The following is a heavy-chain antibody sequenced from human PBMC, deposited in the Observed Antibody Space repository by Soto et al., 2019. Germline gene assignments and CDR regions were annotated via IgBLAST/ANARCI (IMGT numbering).Heavy chain of an antibody. CDR3: AREGYNFGPFDY. D-gene: IGHD5-18*01. Sequence: PSETLSLTCTVSGGSIGSYYWSWIRQPPGKGLEWIGYVHDSWGSHYNPSLKSRVAISLDTSKSQFSLKLTSVTATDTAVYYCAREGYNFGPFDYWGQGALVPSPQ. CDR1: GGSIGSYY. CDR2: VHDSWGS. J-gene: IGHJ4*02. V-gene: IGHV4-59*12.